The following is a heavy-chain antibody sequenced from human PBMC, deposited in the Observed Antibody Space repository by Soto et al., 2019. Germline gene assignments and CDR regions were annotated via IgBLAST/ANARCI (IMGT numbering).Heavy chain of an antibody. CDR1: GFTFSSYA. J-gene: IGHJ6*02. D-gene: IGHD6-19*01. Sequence: PGGSLRLSCAASGFTFSSYAMSWVRQAPGKGLEWVSAISGSGGSTYYADSVKGRFTISRDNSKNTLYLQMNSLRAEDTAVYYCAKDYSSGSKAYYYYGMDVWGQGTTVTVSS. V-gene: IGHV3-23*01. CDR2: ISGSGGST. CDR3: AKDYSSGSKAYYYYGMDV.